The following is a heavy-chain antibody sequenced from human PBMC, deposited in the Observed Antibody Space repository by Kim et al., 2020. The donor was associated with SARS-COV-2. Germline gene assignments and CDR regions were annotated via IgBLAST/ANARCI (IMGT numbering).Heavy chain of an antibody. V-gene: IGHV4-34*01. CDR3: ARAPDRTGYYILNLFDP. CDR1: GGSFSGYY. D-gene: IGHD3-9*01. J-gene: IGHJ5*02. CDR2: INHSGST. Sequence: SETLSLTCAVYGGSFSGYYWSWIRQPPGKGLEWIGEINHSGSTNYNPSLKSRVTISVDTSKNQFSLKLSSVTAADTAVYYCARAPDRTGYYILNLFDPWGQGTLVTVSS.